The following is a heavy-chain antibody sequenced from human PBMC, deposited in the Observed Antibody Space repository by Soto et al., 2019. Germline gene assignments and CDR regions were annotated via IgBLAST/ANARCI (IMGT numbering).Heavy chain of an antibody. CDR3: ARNKALSGSSYGYYFDY. Sequence: SETLTLTCTVSGGSISSSSYYWAWIRQPPGKGLEWIGSIYYTGSAYYNPSLKSRVTISVDTSKNQFSLKLSSVTAADTAVYYCARNKALSGSSYGYYFDYWGQGALVTVSS. D-gene: IGHD5-18*01. CDR2: IYYTGSA. V-gene: IGHV4-39*01. J-gene: IGHJ4*02. CDR1: GGSISSSSYY.